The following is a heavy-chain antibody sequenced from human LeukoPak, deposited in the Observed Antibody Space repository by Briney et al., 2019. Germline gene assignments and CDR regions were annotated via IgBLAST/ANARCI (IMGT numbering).Heavy chain of an antibody. D-gene: IGHD3-10*01. V-gene: IGHV3-53*01. J-gene: IGHJ4*02. Sequence: PGGSLRLSCAASGFTFSSNYMSWVRQAPGKGLEWVSVIYSGGSTYYADSVKGRFTISRDNSKNTLYLQMNSLRAEDTAVYYCARDTMVRGVIVWGQGTLVTVSS. CDR2: IYSGGST. CDR3: ARDTMVRGVIV. CDR1: GFTFSSNY.